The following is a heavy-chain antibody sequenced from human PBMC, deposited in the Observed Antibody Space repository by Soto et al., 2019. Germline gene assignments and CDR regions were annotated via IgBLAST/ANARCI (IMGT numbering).Heavy chain of an antibody. D-gene: IGHD1-26*01. Sequence: GASVKVSCKASGYTFTSFVINWVRQATGQGLEWMGWMNPKSGATGYAQKFQGRVTMTRDTSITTAYMELSGLRSEDTAVYYCARGQRGGSYVDPWGQGTPVTVSS. J-gene: IGHJ5*02. CDR2: MNPKSGAT. CDR3: ARGQRGGSYVDP. V-gene: IGHV1-8*01. CDR1: GYTFTSFV.